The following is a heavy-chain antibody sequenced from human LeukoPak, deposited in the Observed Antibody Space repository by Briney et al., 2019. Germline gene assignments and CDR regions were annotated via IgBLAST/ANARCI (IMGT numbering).Heavy chain of an antibody. D-gene: IGHD3-22*01. CDR1: GFTFSSYG. Sequence: QSGGSLRLSCAASGFTFSSYGMSWVRQAPGKGLEWVSAISGSGGSTYYADSVKGRFTISRDNSKNTLYLQMNSLRAEDTAVYYCARAYHYDSSGEEAFDIWGQGTMVTVSS. CDR3: ARAYHYDSSGEEAFDI. CDR2: ISGSGGST. J-gene: IGHJ3*02. V-gene: IGHV3-23*01.